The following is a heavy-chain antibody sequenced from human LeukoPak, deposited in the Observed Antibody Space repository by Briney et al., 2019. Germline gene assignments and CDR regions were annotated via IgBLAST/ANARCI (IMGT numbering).Heavy chain of an antibody. CDR1: GGTFSSYA. CDR3: ARGGGGLAYCGGDCQGAFDI. J-gene: IGHJ3*02. V-gene: IGHV1-69*05. D-gene: IGHD2-21*02. Sequence: GSSVTVSCKASGGTFSSYAISWARQAPGQGLEWMGGIIPIFGTANYAQKFQGRVTITTDESTSTAYMELSSLRSEDTAVYYCARGGGGLAYCGGDCQGAFDIWGQGTMVAVSS. CDR2: IIPIFGTA.